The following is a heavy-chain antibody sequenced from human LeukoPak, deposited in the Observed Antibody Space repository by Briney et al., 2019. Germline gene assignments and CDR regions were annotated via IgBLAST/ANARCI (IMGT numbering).Heavy chain of an antibody. Sequence: GGSLRLSCAASGFTFSSYGMHWVRQAPGKGLEWVAFIRYDGSNKYYADSVKGRFTISRDNSKNTLYLQMNSLRAEDTAVYYCAPKRGYSSGWLYYFDYWGQGTLVTVSS. CDR1: GFTFSSYG. CDR3: APKRGYSSGWLYYFDY. J-gene: IGHJ4*02. V-gene: IGHV3-30*02. CDR2: IRYDGSNK. D-gene: IGHD6-19*01.